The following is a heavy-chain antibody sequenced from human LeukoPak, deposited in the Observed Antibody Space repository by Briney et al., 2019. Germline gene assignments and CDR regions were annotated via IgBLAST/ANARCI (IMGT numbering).Heavy chain of an antibody. V-gene: IGHV3-11*01. CDR2: ISSSGSTR. CDR1: GFTFSDYY. J-gene: IGHJ4*02. CDR3: ASSIAAAGTPFDY. Sequence: GGSLRLSCAASGFTFSDYYMSWIRQAPGKGLEWVSYISSSGSTRYYADSVKGRFTISRDNAKNSLYLQMNSLRAEDTAVYYCASSIAAAGTPFDYWGQGTLVTVSS. D-gene: IGHD6-13*01.